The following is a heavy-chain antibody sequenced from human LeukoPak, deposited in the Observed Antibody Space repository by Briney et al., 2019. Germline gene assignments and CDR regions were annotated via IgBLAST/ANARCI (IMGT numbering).Heavy chain of an antibody. V-gene: IGHV3-64*01. D-gene: IGHD3-10*01. CDR1: GFTFSTYA. Sequence: GGSLRLSCAASGFTFSTYAMHWVRQPPGKGLEYVAAINDNGGITHYTNSVKGRFTVSRDNSKNTVYLQMDSLRAEDTAVYYCANGVYYGSGSVRDWGQGSLVTVSS. CDR2: INDNGGIT. CDR3: ANGVYYGSGSVRD. J-gene: IGHJ4*02.